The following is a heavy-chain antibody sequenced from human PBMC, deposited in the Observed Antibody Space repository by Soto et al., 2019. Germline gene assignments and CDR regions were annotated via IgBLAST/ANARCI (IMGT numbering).Heavy chain of an antibody. CDR2: IGTRSDI. D-gene: IGHD2-21*02. J-gene: IGHJ6*02. CDR3: AREETAWPLAYGLDV. CDR1: GFTFRSYS. V-gene: IGHV3-21*01. Sequence: GGSLRLSCAASGFTFRSYSINWVRQAPGKGLEWVSSIGTRSDIYYADSVKGRFTISRDNAKNSLSLQMNSLRAEDTGVYYCAREETAWPLAYGLDVWGQGTTVTVSS.